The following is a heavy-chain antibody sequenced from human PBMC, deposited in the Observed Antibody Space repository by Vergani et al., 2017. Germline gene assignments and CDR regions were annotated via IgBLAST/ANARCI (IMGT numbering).Heavy chain of an antibody. CDR1: GGSISSYY. V-gene: IGHV4-59*01. CDR3: ARGVREQLVPGWFDP. Sequence: QVQLQESGPGLVKPSETLSLTCTVSGGSISSYYWSWIRQPPGKGLEWIGYIYYSGSTNYNPSLKSRVTISVDTSKNQFSLKLRSVTAADTAVYYCARGVREQLVPGWFDPWGQGTLVTVSS. D-gene: IGHD6-13*01. J-gene: IGHJ5*02. CDR2: IYYSGST.